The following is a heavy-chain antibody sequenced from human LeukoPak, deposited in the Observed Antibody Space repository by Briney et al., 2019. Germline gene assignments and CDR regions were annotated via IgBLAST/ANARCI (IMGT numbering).Heavy chain of an antibody. J-gene: IGHJ4*02. Sequence: GSLRLSCAASGFTFSSYAMHWVRQAPGKGLEYVSAISSNGGSTYYANSVKGRFTISRDNSKNTLYLQMGSLRAEDMAVYYCARGPPPYYDSSGYYSFPTLIDYWGQGTLVTVS. D-gene: IGHD3-22*01. V-gene: IGHV3-64*01. CDR2: ISSNGGST. CDR1: GFTFSSYA. CDR3: ARGPPPYYDSSGYYSFPTLIDY.